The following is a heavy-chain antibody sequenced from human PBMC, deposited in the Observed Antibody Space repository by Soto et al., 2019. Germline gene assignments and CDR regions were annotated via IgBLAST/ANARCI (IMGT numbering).Heavy chain of an antibody. Sequence: QVQLVQSGAEVKKPGSSVKVSCKASGGTFSSYSISWVRQAPGQGLEWMGGIIPIFGAANYAQKFQGRVTITADESTTTAYMELGNLRSEDTAVYFCAGVYSYNHYDMAVGAQGTTVPVSS. CDR3: AGVYSYNHYDMAV. D-gene: IGHD2-8*01. V-gene: IGHV1-69*01. CDR1: GGTFSSYS. J-gene: IGHJ6*02. CDR2: IIPIFGAA.